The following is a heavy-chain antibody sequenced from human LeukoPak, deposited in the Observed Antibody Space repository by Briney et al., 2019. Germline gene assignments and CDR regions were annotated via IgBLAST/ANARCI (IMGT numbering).Heavy chain of an antibody. CDR2: ISPYNGNT. CDR1: GYTFTSYG. J-gene: IGHJ5*02. V-gene: IGHV1-18*01. D-gene: IGHD4-17*01. CDR3: ARDQRGYGDSTGASKWIDP. Sequence: GASVKVSCKASGYTFTSYGINWVRQAPGQGLEWMGWISPYNGNTKYAEEVQGRVTITTDTSTSTAYMELRSLNSDDTAVYYCARDQRGYGDSTGASKWIDPWGQGTLVTVSS.